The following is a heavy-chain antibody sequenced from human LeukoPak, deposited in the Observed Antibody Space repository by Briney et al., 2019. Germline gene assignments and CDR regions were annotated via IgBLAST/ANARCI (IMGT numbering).Heavy chain of an antibody. CDR2: MNPNSGNT. CDR1: GYSFTSHD. D-gene: IGHD2-2*01. V-gene: IGHV1-8*01. CDR3: ARGPGCTCTSCPYYFDY. J-gene: IGHJ4*02. Sequence: PGASVKVSCKASGYSFTSHDINWVRQASGQGLDWMGWMNPNSGNTGYAQKFQGRVTMTRNTSISTAYMELSSLRSEDTAVYYCARGPGCTCTSCPYYFDYWGQGTLVTVSS.